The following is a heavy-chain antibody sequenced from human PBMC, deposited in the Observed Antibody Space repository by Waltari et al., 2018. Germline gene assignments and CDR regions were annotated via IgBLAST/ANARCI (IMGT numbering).Heavy chain of an antibody. CDR3: IRPFEMGID. CDR2: IRSRFKDDET. V-gene: IGHV3-73*01. CDR1: GLILSDYT. J-gene: IGHJ4*02. Sequence: EVQLVESGGALVQPGGSLTLSCAASGLILSDYTIPWVRQASGKGLEGVGRIRSRFKDDETAYAESAQGRFTISRDDSKNTAYLEMNSLKTDDTAVYYCIRPFEMGIDWGQGTQVTVSS. D-gene: IGHD7-27*01.